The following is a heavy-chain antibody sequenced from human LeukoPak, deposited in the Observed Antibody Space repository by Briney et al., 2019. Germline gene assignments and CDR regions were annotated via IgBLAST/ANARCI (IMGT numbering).Heavy chain of an antibody. CDR1: GFTFSSYA. D-gene: IGHD2-21*02. Sequence: PGGSLRLSCSASGFTFSSYAMHWVRQAPGKGLEYVSAISSNGGSTYYADSVKGRFTISRDNSKNTLYLQMSSLGPEDTAVYYCVKGIVVVTARAFDYWGQGTLVTVSS. J-gene: IGHJ4*02. CDR3: VKGIVVVTARAFDY. V-gene: IGHV3-64D*06. CDR2: ISSNGGST.